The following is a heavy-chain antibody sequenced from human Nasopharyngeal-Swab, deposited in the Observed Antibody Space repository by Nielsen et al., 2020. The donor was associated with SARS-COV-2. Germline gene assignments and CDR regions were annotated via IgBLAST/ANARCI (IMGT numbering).Heavy chain of an antibody. CDR2: ISHDETNK. Sequence: GGSLRLSCAASGFTLSSYAMHWVRQAPGKGLEWVAVISHDETNKDYADSVKGRFSVSRDNSKNTVYLQMSSLRSEDTAIYYCVRDSRKCCRNIDCYMGNWFDPWGQGTLVTVSS. J-gene: IGHJ5*02. CDR3: VRDSRKCCRNIDCYMGNWFDP. D-gene: IGHD2-21*02. CDR1: GFTLSSYA. V-gene: IGHV3-30-3*01.